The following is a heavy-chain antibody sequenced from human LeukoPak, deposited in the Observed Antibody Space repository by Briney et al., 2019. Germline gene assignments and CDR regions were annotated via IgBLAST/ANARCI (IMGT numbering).Heavy chain of an antibody. J-gene: IGHJ4*02. CDR2: MIPIFGTA. CDR3: ARDSSTSNHFDY. CDR1: GGTFSSYA. Sequence: VASVKVSCKASGGTFSSYAISWVRQAPGQGLEWMGGMIPIFGTANYAQKFQGRVTITADKSTSTAYMELSSLRSEDTAVYYCARDSSTSNHFDYWGQGTLVTVSS. D-gene: IGHD2-2*01. V-gene: IGHV1-69*06.